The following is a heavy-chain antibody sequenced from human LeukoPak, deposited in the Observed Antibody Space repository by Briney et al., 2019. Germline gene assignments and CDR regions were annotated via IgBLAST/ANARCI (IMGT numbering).Heavy chain of an antibody. Sequence: GASVKVSCKASGYTFTSYGISWVRQAPGQGLEWMGWINPNSGGTNYAQKFQGRVTMTRDTSISTAYMELSRLRSDDTAVYYCNLRNDAFDIWGQGTMVTVSS. V-gene: IGHV1-2*02. CDR1: GYTFTSYG. CDR3: NLRNDAFDI. CDR2: INPNSGGT. J-gene: IGHJ3*02.